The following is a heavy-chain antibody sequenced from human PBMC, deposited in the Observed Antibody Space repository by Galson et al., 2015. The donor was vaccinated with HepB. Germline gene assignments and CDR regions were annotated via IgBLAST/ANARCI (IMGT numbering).Heavy chain of an antibody. CDR2: INSDGSST. Sequence: SLRLSCAASGFTFSSYWMHWVRQAPGKGLVWVSRINSDGSSTSYADSVKGRFTISRDNAKNTLYLQMNSLRAEDTAVYYCARGDDFWSGYKPYYYYYGMDVWGQGTTVTVSS. J-gene: IGHJ6*02. D-gene: IGHD3-3*01. CDR3: ARGDDFWSGYKPYYYYYGMDV. V-gene: IGHV3-74*01. CDR1: GFTFSSYW.